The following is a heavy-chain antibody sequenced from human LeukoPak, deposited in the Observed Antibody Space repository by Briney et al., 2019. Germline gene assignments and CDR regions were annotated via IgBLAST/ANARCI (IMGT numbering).Heavy chain of an antibody. CDR1: GFTFSNYE. Sequence: GGSLRLSCAASGFTFSNYEMNWVRQAPGKGLEWLSYISGNGNTIYYADSVKGRFTISRDNAKNSLYLQMNSLRAEDTAVYYCARDLRGYPYWGQGTLVTVSS. J-gene: IGHJ1*01. V-gene: IGHV3-48*03. D-gene: IGHD3-22*01. CDR2: ISGNGNTI. CDR3: ARDLRGYPY.